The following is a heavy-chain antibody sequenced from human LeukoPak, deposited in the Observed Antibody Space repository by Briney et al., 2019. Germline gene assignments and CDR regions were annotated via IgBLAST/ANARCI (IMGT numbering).Heavy chain of an antibody. J-gene: IGHJ6*03. D-gene: IGHD3-10*01. CDR2: IYYSGST. V-gene: IGHV4-59*08. CDR1: GGSISNKY. Sequence: PSETLSLTCTVSGGSISNKYWSWIRQPPGKGLEWIGYIYYSGSTNYNPSLKSRVTISVDTSKNQFSLKLSSVTAADTAVYYCARHMYYGSGSTKYYYYYYMDVWGKGTTVTISS. CDR3: ARHMYYGSGSTKYYYYYYMDV.